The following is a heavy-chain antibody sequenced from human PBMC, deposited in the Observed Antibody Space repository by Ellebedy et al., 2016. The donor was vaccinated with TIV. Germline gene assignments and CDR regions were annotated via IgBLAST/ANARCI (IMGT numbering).Heavy chain of an antibody. D-gene: IGHD3-22*01. CDR1: GGSISRYY. J-gene: IGHJ4*02. CDR3: ARGYDNRGFYDCPFDH. V-gene: IGHV4-59*01. CDR2: IYSSGYT. Sequence: MPSETLSLTCSVSGGSISRYYWSRIRQPPGKGLEWIGYIYSSGYTSYNPSLESRVTISLDTSKGQFSLTLTSVTAADTAVYYCARGYDNRGFYDCPFDHWGQGTLVTVSS.